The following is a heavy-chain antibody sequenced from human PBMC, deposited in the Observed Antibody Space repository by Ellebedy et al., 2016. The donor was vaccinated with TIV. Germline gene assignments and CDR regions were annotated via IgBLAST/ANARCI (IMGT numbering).Heavy chain of an antibody. CDR3: ARGGGELLRYAFDI. CDR1: GITFKNAW. J-gene: IGHJ3*02. CDR2: IGSRTNII. Sequence: GESLKISCATSGITFKNAWMNWVRQAPGKGLEWVSYIGSRTNIIYYADSVKGRFTISRDNAKNSLYLQMNSLRDEDTAVYYCARGGGELLRYAFDIWGHGTMVTVSS. D-gene: IGHD1-26*01. V-gene: IGHV3-48*02.